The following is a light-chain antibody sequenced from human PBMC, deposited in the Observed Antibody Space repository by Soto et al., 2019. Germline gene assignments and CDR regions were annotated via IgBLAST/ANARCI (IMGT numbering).Light chain of an antibody. Sequence: EIVLTQYPATLSAFPGERVTLSCRASQSLSSSYLDWYQQKPGQAPRLLIYESSSRATGIPNRFSGSGSGTDFTLTISRLEPEDFAVYYCQQYGNSPQTFGQGTKVDIK. CDR1: QSLSSSY. V-gene: IGKV3-20*01. CDR3: QQYGNSPQT. J-gene: IGKJ1*01. CDR2: ESS.